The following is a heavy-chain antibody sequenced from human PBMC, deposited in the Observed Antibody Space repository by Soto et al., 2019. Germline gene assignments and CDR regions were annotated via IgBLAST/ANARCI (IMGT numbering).Heavy chain of an antibody. CDR1: GYTFTSYA. Sequence: GASVKVSCKASGYTFTSYAMHWVRQAPGQGLEWMGWISAYNGNTKYAQKFQGRVTMTTDTSTSTAYMEVRSLRSDDTAVYYCARDAAAGLNDYWGQGTLVTVSS. J-gene: IGHJ4*02. D-gene: IGHD6-13*01. V-gene: IGHV1-18*01. CDR2: ISAYNGNT. CDR3: ARDAAAGLNDY.